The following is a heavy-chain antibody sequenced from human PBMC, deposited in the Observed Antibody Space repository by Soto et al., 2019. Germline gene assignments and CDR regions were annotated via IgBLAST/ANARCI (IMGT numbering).Heavy chain of an antibody. CDR3: ARDSYGYGDYYYYGMDV. J-gene: IGHJ6*02. Sequence: PGGSLRLSCAASGFTFSSYSMNWVRQAPGKGLEWVSSISSSSSYIYYADSVKGRFTISRDNAKNSLYLQMNSLRAEDTAVYYCARDSYGYGDYYYYGMDVWGQGTTVTVSS. D-gene: IGHD5-18*01. CDR2: ISSSSSYI. V-gene: IGHV3-21*04. CDR1: GFTFSSYS.